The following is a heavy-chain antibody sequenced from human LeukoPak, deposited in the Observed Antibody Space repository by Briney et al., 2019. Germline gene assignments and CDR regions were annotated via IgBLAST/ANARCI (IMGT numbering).Heavy chain of an antibody. CDR3: AKDAVIAAEGD. CDR1: GFTVSSNS. V-gene: IGHV3-53*01. Sequence: GGSLRLSCTVSGFTVSSNSMSWVRQAPGKGLEWVSFIYSGDTHYSDSVKGRFTISRDHSKNTLYLQMNSLRAEDTAVYYCAKDAVIAAEGDWGQGTLVTVSS. CDR2: IYSGDT. D-gene: IGHD6-13*01. J-gene: IGHJ4*02.